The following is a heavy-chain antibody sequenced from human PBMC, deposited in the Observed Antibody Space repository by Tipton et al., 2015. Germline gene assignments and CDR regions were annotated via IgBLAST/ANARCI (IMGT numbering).Heavy chain of an antibody. J-gene: IGHJ4*02. CDR2: IQYSGGT. CDR1: SDSINKYY. Sequence: TLSLTCTVSSDSINKYYWSWIRQPPGKELQWIGYIQYSGGTNYNPSLGSRVSMSVDTSKDQFSLKLSSVTAADTAVYYCARLDTVTTELDYWGQGTLVTVSS. CDR3: ARLDTVTTELDY. D-gene: IGHD4-17*01. V-gene: IGHV4-59*08.